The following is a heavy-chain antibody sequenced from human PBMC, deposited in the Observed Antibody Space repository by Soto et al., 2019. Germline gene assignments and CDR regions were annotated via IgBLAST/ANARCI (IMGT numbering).Heavy chain of an antibody. J-gene: IGHJ4*02. Sequence: GAEVKKPGASLKVSCKTSGYTFTSYGIVWVRQAPGQGLEWMGWISTYNIDTKYAQKFKGRVTMSTDTSTTTAYMELTSLTSDDTAMYYCARGGFAYGYLDFWGQGTLATVSS. CDR2: ISTYNIDT. CDR1: GYTFTSYG. D-gene: IGHD5-18*01. CDR3: ARGGFAYGYLDF. V-gene: IGHV1-18*01.